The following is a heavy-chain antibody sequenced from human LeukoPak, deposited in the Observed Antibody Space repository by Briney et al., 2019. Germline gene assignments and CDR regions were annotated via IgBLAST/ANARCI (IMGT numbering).Heavy chain of an antibody. Sequence: ASVKVSCKASGGTFSSYAISWVRQAPGQGLEWMGRIIPILGIANYAQKFQGRVTMTRDTSTSTVYMELSSLRSEDTAVYYCARRPLDRLVYFDYWGQGTLVTVSS. V-gene: IGHV1-69*04. J-gene: IGHJ4*02. CDR1: GGTFSSYA. D-gene: IGHD6-19*01. CDR3: ARRPLDRLVYFDY. CDR2: IIPILGIA.